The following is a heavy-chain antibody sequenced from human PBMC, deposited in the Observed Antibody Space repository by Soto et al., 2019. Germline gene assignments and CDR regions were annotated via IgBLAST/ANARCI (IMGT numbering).Heavy chain of an antibody. V-gene: IGHV3-9*01. J-gene: IGHJ6*02. CDR3: VKDILAGGADV. CDR1: GFRLRDAA. CDR2: IYASGNV. Sequence: GGSLRPSGAASGFRLRDAAINWVRPVHGGGLEWVSVIYASGNVGYADSVMGRFTISRDVAKRSLYLQMNSLTTEDTASYYCVKDILAGGADVWGQGTTVTVSS. D-gene: IGHD3-10*01.